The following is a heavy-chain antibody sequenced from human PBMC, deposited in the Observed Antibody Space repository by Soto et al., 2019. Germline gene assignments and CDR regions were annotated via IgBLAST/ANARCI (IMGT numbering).Heavy chain of an antibody. CDR2: ISGSGGST. J-gene: IGHJ4*02. V-gene: IGHV3-23*01. CDR1: GFTFISYG. D-gene: IGHD5-18*01. Sequence: PWGSLRLSCAASGFTFISYGIIWVRQSAVEGLEWVSGISGSGGSTYYADSVKGRFTISRDNSKNTLYLQMYSLRAEDTAVYYCAKTGPGSSYGYYFDPWGQGTLVTVSS. CDR3: AKTGPGSSYGYYFDP.